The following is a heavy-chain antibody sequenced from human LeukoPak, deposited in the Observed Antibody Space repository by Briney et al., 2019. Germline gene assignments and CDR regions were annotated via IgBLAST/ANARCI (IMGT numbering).Heavy chain of an antibody. J-gene: IGHJ6*03. D-gene: IGHD5-12*01. CDR3: ARIVATQYYYYMDV. CDR2: IHPDGKNT. Sequence: LRLSFAAPGFTFRSYWMDWVRQAPAKGLLLVSRIHPDGKNTAYADSVKGRFTISRDNAKNSLYLQMNSLRAEDTAVYYCARIVATQYYYYMDVWGKGTTVTVSS. CDR1: GFTFRSYW. V-gene: IGHV3-74*01.